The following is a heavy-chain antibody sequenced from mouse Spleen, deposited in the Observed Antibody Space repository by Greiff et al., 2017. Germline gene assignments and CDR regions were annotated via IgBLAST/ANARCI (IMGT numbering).Heavy chain of an antibody. J-gene: IGHJ1*01. CDR2: ISGGGSYT. V-gene: IGHV5-9-2*01. Sequence: EVQGVESGGGLVKPGGSLKLSCAASGFTFSSYGMSWVRQTPEKRLEWVATISGGGSYTYYPDSVKGRFTISRDNAKNNLYLQMSSLRSEDTALYYCARRKLDWYFDVWGAGTTVTVSS. CDR1: GFTFSSYG. D-gene: IGHD4-1*01. CDR3: ARRKLDWYFDV.